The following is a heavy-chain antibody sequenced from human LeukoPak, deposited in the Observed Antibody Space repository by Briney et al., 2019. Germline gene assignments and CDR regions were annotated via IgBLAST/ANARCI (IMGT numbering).Heavy chain of an antibody. V-gene: IGHV4-39*01. CDR2: IYYSGST. Sequence: SETLSLTCTVSGGSISSSSYYWGWIRQPPGKGLEWIGSIYYSGSTYYNPSLKSRATISVDTSKNQFSLKLSSVTAADTAVYYCASLSRAGYSSGWIQLDYWGQGTLVTVSS. CDR3: ASLSRAGYSSGWIQLDY. J-gene: IGHJ4*02. D-gene: IGHD6-19*01. CDR1: GGSISSSSYY.